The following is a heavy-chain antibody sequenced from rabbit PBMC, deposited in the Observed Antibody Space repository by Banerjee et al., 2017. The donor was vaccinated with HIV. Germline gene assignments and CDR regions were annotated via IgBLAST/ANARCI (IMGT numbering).Heavy chain of an antibody. V-gene: IGHV1S45*01. J-gene: IGHJ6*01. CDR2: IYAGSSDST. CDR3: ARDLAGVTGWNFGL. Sequence: QEQLEESGGDLVKPEGSLTLPCTASGFSFCSNYWICWVRQAPGKGLEWIGCIYAGSSDSTYYASWAKGRFTISSTSSSTVTLQMTSLTAADTATYFCARDLAGVTGWNFGLWGPGTLVTVS. D-gene: IGHD4-1*01. CDR1: GFSFCSNYW.